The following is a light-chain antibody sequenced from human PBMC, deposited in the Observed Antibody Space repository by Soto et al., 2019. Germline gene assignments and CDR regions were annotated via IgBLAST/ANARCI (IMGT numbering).Light chain of an antibody. J-gene: IGLJ1*01. Sequence: QSALTQPASVSGSPGQSITISCTGTSRDVGGYNYVSWYQQYPGKAPKLMIYGVNNRPSGVSNRFSGSKTGNTASLTISGLQAEDEAYYYCFSLRAGDSHVFGTGTKLTVL. V-gene: IGLV2-14*01. CDR2: GVN. CDR1: SRDVGGYNY. CDR3: FSLRAGDSHV.